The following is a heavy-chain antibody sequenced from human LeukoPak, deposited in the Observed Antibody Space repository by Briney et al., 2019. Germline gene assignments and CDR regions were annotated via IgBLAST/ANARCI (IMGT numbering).Heavy chain of an antibody. J-gene: IGHJ3*02. CDR3: AKELGSGWFDAFDI. D-gene: IGHD6-19*01. Sequence: GGSLRLSCAASGFTFSSYAMNWVRQAPGEGLEWVSVISGSGSTTYYADSVKGRFTISRDNSKNTLSLQMNSLRAEDTAVYYCAKELGSGWFDAFDIWGQGTMVTVSS. V-gene: IGHV3-23*01. CDR1: GFTFSSYA. CDR2: ISGSGSTT.